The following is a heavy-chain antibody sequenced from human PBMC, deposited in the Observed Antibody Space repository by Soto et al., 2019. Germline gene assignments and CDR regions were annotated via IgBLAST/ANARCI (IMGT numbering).Heavy chain of an antibody. Sequence: PSETLSLTCTVSGGSVTNSSYYWGWIRQPPGKGLEWIGSIYYSGSTYYNPSLKSRVTISVDTSKNQFSLKLSSVTAADTAVYYCAGHTIDNYDFWSGYYPDVWGQGTTVTVSS. CDR1: GGSVTNSSYY. D-gene: IGHD3-3*01. CDR2: IYYSGST. J-gene: IGHJ6*02. CDR3: AGHTIDNYDFWSGYYPDV. V-gene: IGHV4-39*01.